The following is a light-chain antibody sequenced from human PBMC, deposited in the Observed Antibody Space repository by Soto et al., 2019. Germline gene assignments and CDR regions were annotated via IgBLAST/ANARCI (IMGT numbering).Light chain of an antibody. Sequence: DIQMTQSPSTVSSSVGDRVIITCRASQSITNWLAWYQQRPGKAPRLLIHRASNLESGVPSRFSGSGSGTDFTLPISSLQPDDFSTYYCQQYKSYSPYTFGQGTKVDMK. CDR2: RAS. CDR1: QSITNW. J-gene: IGKJ2*01. V-gene: IGKV1-5*03. CDR3: QQYKSYSPYT.